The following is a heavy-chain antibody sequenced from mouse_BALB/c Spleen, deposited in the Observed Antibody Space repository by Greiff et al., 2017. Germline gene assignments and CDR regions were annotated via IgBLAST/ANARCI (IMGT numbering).Heavy chain of an antibody. CDR1: GYTFTDYN. CDR3: ARGGYSNFSWFAY. J-gene: IGHJ3*01. D-gene: IGHD2-5*01. V-gene: IGHV1S29*02. Sequence: VQLKESGPELVKPGASVKISCKASGYTFTDYNMHWVKQSHGKSLEWIGYIYPYNGGTGYNQKFKSKATLTVDNSSSTAYMELRSLTSEDSAVYYCARGGYSNFSWFAYWGQGTLVTVSA. CDR2: IYPYNGGT.